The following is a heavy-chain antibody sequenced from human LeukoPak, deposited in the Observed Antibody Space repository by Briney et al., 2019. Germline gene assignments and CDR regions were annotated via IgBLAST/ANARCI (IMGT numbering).Heavy chain of an antibody. CDR2: IYYSGST. J-gene: IGHJ4*02. Sequence: SETLSLTCTVSGGSISSYYWSWIRQPPAKGLEWIGYIYYSGSTNYNPSLKSRVTISIDTSKNQFYLKLSSVTAADTAVYYCARVGVGYDSSGYYPFDYWGQGTLVTVSS. CDR1: GGSISSYY. CDR3: ARVGVGYDSSGYYPFDY. V-gene: IGHV4-59*01. D-gene: IGHD3-22*01.